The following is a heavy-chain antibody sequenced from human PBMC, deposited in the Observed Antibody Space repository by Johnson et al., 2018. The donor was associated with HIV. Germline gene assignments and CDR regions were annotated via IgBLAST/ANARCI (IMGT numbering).Heavy chain of an antibody. D-gene: IGHD6-13*01. CDR3: ARGQRSSWYPVNAFDI. Sequence: QMLLVESGGGVVRPGGSLRLSCAASGFPFSNFAMHWVRQAPGKGLEWVAVISYDGSNKYYADSVKGRFTISRDNSKNTLYLQMNSLRAEDTAVYYCARGQRSSWYPVNAFDIWGQGTMVTVSS. CDR1: GFPFSNFA. V-gene: IGHV3-30*04. CDR2: ISYDGSNK. J-gene: IGHJ3*02.